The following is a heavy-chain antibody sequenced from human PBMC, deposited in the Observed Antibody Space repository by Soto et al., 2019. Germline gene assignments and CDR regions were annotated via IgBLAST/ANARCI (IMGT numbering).Heavy chain of an antibody. CDR1: SDSISSYY. CDR2: ISYSGST. D-gene: IGHD6-13*01. Sequence: ETLSLTCTVSSDSISSYYWSWIRQPPGKRLEWIGYISYSGSTDYNPSLKGRVTISGDTSKNQFPLKVSSVTAADTAVYYCARGTSWQLPFDYWGQGTLVTVSS. J-gene: IGHJ4*02. V-gene: IGHV4-59*01. CDR3: ARGTSWQLPFDY.